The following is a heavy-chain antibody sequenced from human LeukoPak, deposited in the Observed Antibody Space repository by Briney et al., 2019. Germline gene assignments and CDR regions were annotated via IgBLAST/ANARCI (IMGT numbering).Heavy chain of an antibody. CDR1: GVSISSYY. J-gene: IGHJ4*02. Sequence: SETLSLTCTVSGVSISSYYWSWIRQPPGKGLKWIGYIYYSGSTNYNPSLKSRVTISVDTSKNQFSLKLSSVTAADTALYYCARHDLDWGSFGHWGQGTLVTVSS. V-gene: IGHV4-59*08. CDR2: IYYSGST. CDR3: ARHDLDWGSFGH. D-gene: IGHD3-16*01.